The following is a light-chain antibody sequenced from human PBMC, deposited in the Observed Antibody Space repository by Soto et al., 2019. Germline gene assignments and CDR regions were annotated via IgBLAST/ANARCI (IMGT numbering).Light chain of an antibody. CDR2: GNS. CDR3: QSYDSSLSGWV. CDR1: SSNIGAGYD. Sequence: QSVLTQPPSVSGAPGQRGTISCTGSSSNIGAGYDVHRYKQLPGTAPKLLIYGNSNRPSGVPDRFSGSKSGTSASLAITGLQAEDEADYYCQSYDSSLSGWVFGGGTKLTVL. J-gene: IGLJ3*02. V-gene: IGLV1-40*01.